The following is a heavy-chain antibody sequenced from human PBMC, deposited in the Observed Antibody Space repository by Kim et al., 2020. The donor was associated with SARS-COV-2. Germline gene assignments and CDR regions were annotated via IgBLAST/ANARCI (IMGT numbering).Heavy chain of an antibody. CDR1: GGSISSGGYY. CDR2: IYYSGST. D-gene: IGHD3-16*01. Sequence: SETLSLTCTVSGGSISSGGYYWSCIRQHPGKGLEWIGYIYYSGSTYYNPSLKSRVTISVDTSKNQFSLKLSSVTAADTAVYYCARVRRPRGLYYWGQGTLVTVSS. V-gene: IGHV4-31*03. J-gene: IGHJ4*02. CDR3: ARVRRPRGLYY.